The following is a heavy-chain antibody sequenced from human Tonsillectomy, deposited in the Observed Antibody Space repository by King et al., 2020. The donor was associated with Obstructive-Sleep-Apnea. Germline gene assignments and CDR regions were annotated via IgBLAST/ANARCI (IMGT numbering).Heavy chain of an antibody. CDR2: VNPNSGNT. J-gene: IGHJ4*02. D-gene: IGHD2-2*01. CDR3: ARRRGAGSSDC. Sequence: VQLVESGAEVKKPGASVKVSCKASGYTVTIHDIIWVRQATGQGLEWMGWVNPNSGNTGYAQKFQGRVSMTRNTSISTAYMELSSLRSEDTAVYYCARRRGAGSSDCWGQGTLVTVSS. V-gene: IGHV1-8*01. CDR1: GYTVTIHD.